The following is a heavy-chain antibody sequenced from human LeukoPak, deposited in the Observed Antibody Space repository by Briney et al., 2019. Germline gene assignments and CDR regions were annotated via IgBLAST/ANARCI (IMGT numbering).Heavy chain of an antibody. CDR2: INPSGDVR. CDR1: GYTFTSYY. D-gene: IGHD1-26*01. J-gene: IGHJ5*02. Sequence: ASVKVSCKASGYTFTSYYMHWVRQAPGQGLEWMAIINPSGDVRSYAQKFQGRVTVTRDMSTRTVYMELSDLRPEDTAVYYCARDYSGEWEQLTGWWFDPWGQGTLVIVSS. V-gene: IGHV1-46*01. CDR3: ARDYSGEWEQLTGWWFDP.